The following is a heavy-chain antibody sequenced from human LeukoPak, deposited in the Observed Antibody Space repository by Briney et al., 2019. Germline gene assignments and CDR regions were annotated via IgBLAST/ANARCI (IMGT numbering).Heavy chain of an antibody. Sequence: ASVKVSCKASGYTFTSYGISWVRQAPGQGLEWMGGIIPIFGTANYAQKFQGRVTITTDESTSTAYMELSSLRSEDTAVYYCARGYYDILTGYIYYMDVWGKGTTVTVSS. D-gene: IGHD3-9*01. CDR3: ARGYYDILTGYIYYMDV. V-gene: IGHV1-69*05. J-gene: IGHJ6*03. CDR2: IIPIFGTA. CDR1: GYTFTSYG.